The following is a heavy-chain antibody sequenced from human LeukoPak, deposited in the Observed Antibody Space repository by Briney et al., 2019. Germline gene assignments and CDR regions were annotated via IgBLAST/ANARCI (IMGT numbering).Heavy chain of an antibody. V-gene: IGHV1-46*01. CDR1: GYTFTSYY. CDR3: ARELGINAFDV. D-gene: IGHD7-27*01. J-gene: IGHJ3*01. Sequence: ASVKVSCKASGYTFTSYYMHWVRQAPGQGLEWMGIINPSGGSTSYAQKFQGRVTMTRDTSISTAYMELRRLTSDDTTVYYCARELGINAFDVWGQGTLVTVFS. CDR2: INPSGGST.